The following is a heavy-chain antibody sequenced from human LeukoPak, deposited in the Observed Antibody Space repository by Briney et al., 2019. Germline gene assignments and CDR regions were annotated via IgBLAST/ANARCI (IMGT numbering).Heavy chain of an antibody. V-gene: IGHV1-69*02. D-gene: IGHD2-2*02. Sequence: SVKVSCKASGGTFSSYTISWVLQAPGQGLEWMGRIIPILGIANYAQKFQGRVTITADKSTSTAYMELSSLRSEDTAVYYCASRYCSSTSCYTLSAFDIWGQGTMVTVSS. CDR2: IIPILGIA. CDR1: GGTFSSYT. CDR3: ASRYCSSTSCYTLSAFDI. J-gene: IGHJ3*02.